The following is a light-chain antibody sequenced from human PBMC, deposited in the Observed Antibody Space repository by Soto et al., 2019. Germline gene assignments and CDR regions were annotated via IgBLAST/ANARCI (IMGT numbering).Light chain of an antibody. Sequence: QSVLTQPASVSGSPGQSITISCTGTSSDVGGYNYVSWYQQHPGKAPKLMIYDVSKRPSGVSNRFSGSKSGNTASLTIYGLQAEDEADYYCSSYTSSSTVVFGGGTKLTVL. CDR2: DVS. V-gene: IGLV2-14*01. J-gene: IGLJ2*01. CDR1: SSDVGGYNY. CDR3: SSYTSSSTVV.